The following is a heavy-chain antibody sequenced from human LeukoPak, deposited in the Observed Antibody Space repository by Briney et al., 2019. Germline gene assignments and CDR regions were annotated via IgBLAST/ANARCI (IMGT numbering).Heavy chain of an antibody. D-gene: IGHD3-10*01. CDR3: ARASDAGSKYYWYVDV. CDR1: GFTFSSYS. J-gene: IGHJ6*03. V-gene: IGHV3-21*01. Sequence: GGSLRLSCAASGFTFSSYSMNWVRQAPGKGLEWVSSISSSSGYIYYADSVKGRFTISRDNAKNSLSLQLNSLRAEDTAVYFCARASDAGSKYYWYVDVWGKGTTVTISS. CDR2: ISSSSGYI.